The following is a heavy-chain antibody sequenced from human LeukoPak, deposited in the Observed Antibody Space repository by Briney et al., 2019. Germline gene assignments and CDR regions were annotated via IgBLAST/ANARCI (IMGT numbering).Heavy chain of an antibody. CDR2: ISSYYGKT. D-gene: IGHD3-3*01. CDR1: GYTFTDFG. J-gene: IGHJ3*01. Sequence: GASVKVSCKASGYTFTDFGISWVRQAPGQGLEWMGWISSYYGKTYYAQNLQGRLTMTTDTSTNTAYMELRSLRSDDTAVYYCARGGADFWRGGDPFPFDLWGQGTMVAVSS. CDR3: ARGGADFWRGGDPFPFDL. V-gene: IGHV1-18*01.